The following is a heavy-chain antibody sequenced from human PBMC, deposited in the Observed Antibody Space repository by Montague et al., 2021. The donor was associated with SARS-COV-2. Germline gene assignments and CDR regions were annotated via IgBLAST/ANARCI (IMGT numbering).Heavy chain of an antibody. V-gene: IGHV3-48*04. D-gene: IGHD3-3*01. J-gene: IGHJ6*02. Sequence: SLRLSCAATGFTFSTCSMTWVRQAPGKGLEWISYISGSSGTIHYADSVKGRFTISRDNARDSLSLQMNSLRADDTAIYYCARHDSWSDYLMRTLYGMDVWGQGTTVTVSS. CDR2: ISGSSGTI. CDR3: ARHDSWSDYLMRTLYGMDV. CDR1: GFTFSTCS.